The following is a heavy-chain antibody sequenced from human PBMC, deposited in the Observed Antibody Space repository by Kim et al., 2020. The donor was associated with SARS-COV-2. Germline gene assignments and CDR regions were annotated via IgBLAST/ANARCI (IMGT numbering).Heavy chain of an antibody. V-gene: IGHV1-46*01. CDR1: GYTFTSYY. J-gene: IGHJ6*02. D-gene: IGHD3-3*01. CDR3: ARDTPLGTIFGVVQYYYYGMDV. CDR2: INPSGDST. Sequence: ASVKVSCKASGYTFTSYYMHWVRQAPGQGLEWMGIINPSGDSTSYAQKFQGRVTMTRDTSTSTVYMELSSLKSEDTAVYYCARDTPLGTIFGVVQYYYYGMDVWGQGTTVTVSS.